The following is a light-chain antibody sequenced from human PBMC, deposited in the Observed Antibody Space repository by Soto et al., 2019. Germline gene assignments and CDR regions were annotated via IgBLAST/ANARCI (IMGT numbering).Light chain of an antibody. J-gene: IGLJ2*01. CDR3: CSYAGSSTLI. CDR2: EGS. V-gene: IGLV2-23*01. CDR1: SSDVGSYNL. Sequence: QSVLTQPASVSGSPGQSITISCTGTSSDVGSYNLVSWYQQHPGKAPKLIIFEGSKRPSGFSNRFSGSKSGNTASLTISGLQAEDEADYYCCSYAGSSTLIFGGGTKLTVL.